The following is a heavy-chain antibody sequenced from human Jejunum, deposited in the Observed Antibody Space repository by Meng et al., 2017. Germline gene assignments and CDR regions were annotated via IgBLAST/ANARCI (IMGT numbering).Heavy chain of an antibody. CDR3: AREVQTSGYDYYYGMDV. Sequence: GGSLRLSCAASGFTFSSYAMHWVRQAPGKGLEWVAVISDDGSNKYYPASVRGRFTISRDNSKNTLYLQMNSLRAEDTAVYYCAREVQTSGYDYYYGMDVWGQGTTVTVSS. CDR2: ISDDGSNK. V-gene: IGHV3-30*01. D-gene: IGHD2-2*01. CDR1: GFTFSSYA. J-gene: IGHJ6*02.